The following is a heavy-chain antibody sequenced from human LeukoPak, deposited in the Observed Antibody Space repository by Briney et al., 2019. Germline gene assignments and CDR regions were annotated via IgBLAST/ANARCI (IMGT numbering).Heavy chain of an antibody. V-gene: IGHV3-11*01. Sequence: GGSLRLSCAASGFTFSDYYMSWIRQAPGKGLEWVSYISSSGYTIYYADFVKGRFTISRDNAKNPLYLQMNSLRAEDTAVYYCARDLSGSGSYLDYWGQGTLVTVSS. CDR1: GFTFSDYY. J-gene: IGHJ4*02. CDR2: ISSSGYTI. D-gene: IGHD3-10*01. CDR3: ARDLSGSGSYLDY.